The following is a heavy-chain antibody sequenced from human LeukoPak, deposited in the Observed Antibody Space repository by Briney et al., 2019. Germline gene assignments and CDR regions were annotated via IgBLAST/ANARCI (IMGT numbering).Heavy chain of an antibody. V-gene: IGHV1-18*01. Sequence: ASVKVSCKASGYTFTSYGISWVRQAPGQRLEWMGWISAYNGNTNYAQKLQGRVTMTTDTSTSTAYMDLRGLRSDDTAVYYCARDYGDYYFHYWGQGTLVTVSS. D-gene: IGHD4-17*01. CDR3: ARDYGDYYFHY. CDR1: GYTFTSYG. CDR2: ISAYNGNT. J-gene: IGHJ4*02.